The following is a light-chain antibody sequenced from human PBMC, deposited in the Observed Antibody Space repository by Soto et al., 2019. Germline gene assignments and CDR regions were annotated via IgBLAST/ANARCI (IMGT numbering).Light chain of an antibody. V-gene: IGLV2-11*01. CDR1: SSDVGAYNS. J-gene: IGLJ2*01. CDR2: DVS. CDR3: CSFARSDTLI. Sequence: QSALTQPRSVSGSPGQSVTISCTGTSSDVGAYNSVSWYQQYPGKAPKVMIYDVSERPSGVPDRFSGSKSDNTAALTISGLQAEDEADYYCCSFARSDTLIFGGGTKLTVL.